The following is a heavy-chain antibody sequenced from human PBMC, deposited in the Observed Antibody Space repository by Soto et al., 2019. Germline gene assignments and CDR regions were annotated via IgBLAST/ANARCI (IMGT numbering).Heavy chain of an antibody. CDR3: ARRVYYDVLKKNY. Sequence: ELQLVQSGAEVKKPGESLKISCKGSGYNFANYWIGWVRQMPGKGLEWMGIIYPGNSDTRYSPSFQGQVTISADTSISIAYLEWSSLKASDTAIYYCARRVYYDVLKKNYWGQGTLVTVSS. J-gene: IGHJ4*02. V-gene: IGHV5-51*01. D-gene: IGHD3-9*01. CDR2: IYPGNSDT. CDR1: GYNFANYW.